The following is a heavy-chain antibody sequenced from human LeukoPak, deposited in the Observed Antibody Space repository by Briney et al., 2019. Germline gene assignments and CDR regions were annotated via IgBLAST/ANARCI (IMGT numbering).Heavy chain of an antibody. D-gene: IGHD1-1*01. CDR1: GGSISSYY. Sequence: SETLSLTCTVSGGSISSYYWSWIRQPAGKGLEWIGRIYTSGSTNYNPSLKSRVTMSVDTSKNQLSLKLSSVTAADTAVYYCAREGTIPIGTDYYYGMDVWGQGTTVTVSS. CDR2: IYTSGST. V-gene: IGHV4-4*07. CDR3: AREGTIPIGTDYYYGMDV. J-gene: IGHJ6*02.